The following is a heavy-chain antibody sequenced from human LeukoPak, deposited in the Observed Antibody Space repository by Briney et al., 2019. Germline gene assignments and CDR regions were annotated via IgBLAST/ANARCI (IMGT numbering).Heavy chain of an antibody. CDR2: IYYSGST. J-gene: IGHJ6*03. Sequence: SETLSLTCTVSGVSISSSNSYWGWIRQPPGKGLEWIGYIYYSGSTNYNPSLKSRVTISVDTSKNQFSLKLSSVTAADTAVYYCARDRGDYYYMDVWGKGTTVTISS. V-gene: IGHV4-61*01. CDR3: ARDRGDYYYMDV. CDR1: GVSISSSNSY.